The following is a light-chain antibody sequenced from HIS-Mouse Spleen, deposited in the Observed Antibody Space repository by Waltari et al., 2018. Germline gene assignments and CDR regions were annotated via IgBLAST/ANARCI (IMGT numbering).Light chain of an antibody. CDR3: QQYNSYSRT. CDR1: PSISSW. Sequence: DIQMTQSPSTLSASVGDRVPITCRASPSISSWLAWYQQKPGKAPKLLIYKASSLESGVPSRFSGSGSGTEFTLTISSLQPDDFATYYCQQYNSYSRTFGQGTKVEIK. J-gene: IGKJ1*01. V-gene: IGKV1-5*03. CDR2: KAS.